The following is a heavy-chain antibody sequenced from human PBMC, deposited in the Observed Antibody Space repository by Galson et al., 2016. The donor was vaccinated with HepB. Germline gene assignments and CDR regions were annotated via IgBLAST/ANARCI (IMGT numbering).Heavy chain of an antibody. CDR3: ARARYRGNQIDY. V-gene: IGHV1-46*01. CDR2: INIRSAYT. CDR1: GYTFTSYY. Sequence: SVKVSCKASGYTFTSYYIQWVRQAPGQGLEWMAVINIRSAYTRSAQKFQDGVTVTSDTSTSTVYMELSSLRYEDTAIYYCARARYRGNQIDYWGQGTLVTVSS. D-gene: IGHD4-23*01. J-gene: IGHJ4*02.